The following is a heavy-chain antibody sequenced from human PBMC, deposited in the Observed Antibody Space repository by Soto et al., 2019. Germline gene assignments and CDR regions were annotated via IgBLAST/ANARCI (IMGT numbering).Heavy chain of an antibody. V-gene: IGHV5-51*01. CDR2: IYPGDHET. CDR1: GYTFSNFW. D-gene: IGHD6-13*01. Sequence: GESLKISCQCSGYTFSNFWIGWVRQLPGKGLEWMGIIYPGDHETRYSPSFHGKVTISADKSINTAYLQWNSLEASDTAFYFCARSPRSSPYFDYWGQGALVTVS. J-gene: IGHJ4*02. CDR3: ARSPRSSPYFDY.